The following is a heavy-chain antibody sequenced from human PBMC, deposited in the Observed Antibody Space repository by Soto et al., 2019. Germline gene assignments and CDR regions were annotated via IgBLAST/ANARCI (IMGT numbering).Heavy chain of an antibody. CDR3: ARRLYDYIWGSYRQDACAI. V-gene: IGHV1-8*01. J-gene: IGHJ3*02. CDR1: GYTFTSYD. D-gene: IGHD3-16*02. Sequence: QVQLVQSGAEVKKPGASVKVSCKASGYTFTSYDINWVRQATGQGLEWMGWMNPNSGNTGYAQKFQVRVTMTRNTSISTAYMELSSLRSEDTAVYYCARRLYDYIWGSYRQDACAIWGQGTMVTVSS. CDR2: MNPNSGNT.